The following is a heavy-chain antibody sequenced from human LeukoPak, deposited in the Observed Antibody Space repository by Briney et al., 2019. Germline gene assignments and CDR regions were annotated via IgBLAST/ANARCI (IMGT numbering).Heavy chain of an antibody. D-gene: IGHD2-15*01. J-gene: IGHJ6*03. CDR3: ARVVLGYCSGGGCPGGYYYYMDV. V-gene: IGHV3-48*02. Sequence: GGSLRLSCTVSGSTFNSHSMNWVRQAPGKGLEWISYISSRGSAVYSAVSVKGRFTISRDNANNSLFLQMNSLRDEDTAVYYCARVVLGYCSGGGCPGGYYYYMDVWGKGTSVTVSS. CDR1: GSTFNSHS. CDR2: ISSRGSAV.